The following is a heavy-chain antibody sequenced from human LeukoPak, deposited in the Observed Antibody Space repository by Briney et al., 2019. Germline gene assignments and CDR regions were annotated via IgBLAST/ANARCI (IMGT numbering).Heavy chain of an antibody. CDR3: AKALFGSGSLNAFDI. CDR1: GFTFSSYE. Sequence: GGSLRLSCAASGFTFSSYEMNWVRQAPGKGLEWVSSISWNSGSIGYVDSVKGRFTISRDNAKNSLYLQMNSLRAEDMALYYCAKALFGSGSLNAFDIWGQGTMVTVSS. V-gene: IGHV3-9*03. J-gene: IGHJ3*02. D-gene: IGHD3-10*01. CDR2: ISWNSGSI.